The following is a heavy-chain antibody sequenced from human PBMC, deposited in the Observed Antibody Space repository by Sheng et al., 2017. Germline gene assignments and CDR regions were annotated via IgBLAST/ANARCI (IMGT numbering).Heavy chain of an antibody. V-gene: IGHV3-21*01. J-gene: IGHJ4*02. Sequence: EVQLVESGGGLVKPGGSLRLSCAASGFTFSSYSMNWVRQAPGKVLEWVSSISSSSSYIYYADSVKGRFTISRDNAKNSLYLQMNSLRAEDTAVYYCARVGITMVRGVLTLWGQGTLVTVSS. CDR3: ARVGITMVRGVLTL. CDR2: ISSSSSYI. D-gene: IGHD3-10*01. CDR1: GFTFSSYS.